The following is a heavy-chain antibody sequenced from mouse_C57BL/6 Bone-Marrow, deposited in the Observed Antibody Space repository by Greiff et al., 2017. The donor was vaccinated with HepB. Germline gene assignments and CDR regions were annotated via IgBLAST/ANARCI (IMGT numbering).Heavy chain of an antibody. CDR1: GFTFSDYG. D-gene: IGHD2-3*01. CDR3: ARGMGFDY. Sequence: EVKLVESGGGLVKPGGSLKLSCAASGFTFSDYGMHWVRQAPEKGLEWVAYISSGSSTIHYADTVKGRFTISRDNAKNTLFLQMTSLRSEDTAMYYCARGMGFDYWGQGTTLTVSS. J-gene: IGHJ2*01. CDR2: ISSGSSTI. V-gene: IGHV5-17*01.